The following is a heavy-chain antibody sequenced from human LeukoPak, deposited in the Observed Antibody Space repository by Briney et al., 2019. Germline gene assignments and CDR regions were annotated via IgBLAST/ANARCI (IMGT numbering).Heavy chain of an antibody. CDR2: ISGSDGST. D-gene: IGHD2-15*01. CDR3: AKGRGYCTGGSCYSDY. J-gene: IGHJ4*02. V-gene: IGHV3-23*01. Sequence: GGSLRLSCTASGFTFSNYAMSWVRQAAGKGLEWVSTISGSDGSTYYADSVKGRFTISRDNSKNTLYLQMNSLRVEDTAIYYCAKGRGYCTGGSCYSDYWGQGTLVTVSS. CDR1: GFTFSNYA.